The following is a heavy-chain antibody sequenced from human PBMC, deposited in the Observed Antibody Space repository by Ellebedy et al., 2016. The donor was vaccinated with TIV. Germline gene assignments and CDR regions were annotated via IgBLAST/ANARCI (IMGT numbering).Heavy chain of an antibody. J-gene: IGHJ3*02. CDR1: GGSITSYY. D-gene: IGHD3-10*01. CDR2: IYYTGRT. CDR3: ARDETSMVRGVAGALDI. Sequence: SETLSLTCTVSGGSITSYYWSWIRQPPGKGLQWIGYIYYTGRTNYNPSLKGRVTISADTSKNQFSLKLSSVTAADTAVYYCARDETSMVRGVAGALDIWGQGTVVTVSS. V-gene: IGHV4-59*01.